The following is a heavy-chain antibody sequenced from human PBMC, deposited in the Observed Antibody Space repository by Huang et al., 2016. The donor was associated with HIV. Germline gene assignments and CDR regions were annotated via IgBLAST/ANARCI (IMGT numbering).Heavy chain of an antibody. CDR1: GYSFSSYW. Sequence: VQLVQSGAEVKKPGESLKISCKGSGYSFSSYWIAGVRQMPGKGLEWMGIIFPEDSDTTYSPSFEGQVTISADKSIGTAYLQWSSLKASDTAMYYCARRFSSSSGYFDYWGQGSLVTVSS. CDR3: ARRFSSSSGYFDY. CDR2: IFPEDSDT. J-gene: IGHJ4*02. D-gene: IGHD6-6*01. V-gene: IGHV5-51*01.